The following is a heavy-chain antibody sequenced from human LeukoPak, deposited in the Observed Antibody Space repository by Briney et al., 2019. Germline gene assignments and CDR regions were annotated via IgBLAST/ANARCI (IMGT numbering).Heavy chain of an antibody. Sequence: SETLSLTCTASGGSISSGSYYWSWIRQPAGKGLEWIGRIYTSGSTNYNPSLKSRVTISVDTSKNQFSLKLSSVTAADTAVYYCARSLGVTITQYGMDVWGQGTTVTVSS. V-gene: IGHV4-61*02. CDR2: IYTSGST. CDR3: ARSLGVTITQYGMDV. CDR1: GGSISSGSYY. D-gene: IGHD5-12*01. J-gene: IGHJ6*02.